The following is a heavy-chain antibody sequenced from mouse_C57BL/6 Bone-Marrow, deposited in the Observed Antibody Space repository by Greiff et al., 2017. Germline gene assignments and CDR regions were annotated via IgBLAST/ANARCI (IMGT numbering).Heavy chain of an antibody. Sequence: VKVVESGAELARPGASVKLSCKASGYTFTSYGISWVKQRTGQGLEWIGEIYPRSGNTYYNEKFKGKATLTADKSSSTAYMELRSLTSEDSAVYFCARDYPWFAYWGQGTLVTVSA. V-gene: IGHV1-81*01. J-gene: IGHJ3*01. D-gene: IGHD2-4*01. CDR3: ARDYPWFAY. CDR2: IYPRSGNT. CDR1: GYTFTSYG.